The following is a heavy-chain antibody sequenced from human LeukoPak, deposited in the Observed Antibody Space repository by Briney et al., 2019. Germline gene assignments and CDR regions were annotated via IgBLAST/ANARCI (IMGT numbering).Heavy chain of an antibody. CDR2: IHPSGGTT. V-gene: IGHV1-46*01. D-gene: IGHD6-19*01. CDR1: GCTFTTYY. J-gene: IGHJ3*01. Sequence: GASVKVSCKASGCTFTTYYIHWVRQAPGQGLEWMGIIHPSGGTTTYAQKFQGRVTLTRDTSASTVYMELSSLRSEDTAIYHCARDTDSSGWQGAFDVWGQGTMVTVSS. CDR3: ARDTDSSGWQGAFDV.